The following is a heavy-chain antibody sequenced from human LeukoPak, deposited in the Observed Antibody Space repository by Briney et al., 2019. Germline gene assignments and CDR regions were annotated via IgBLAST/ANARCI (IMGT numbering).Heavy chain of an antibody. CDR2: IYTSGST. CDR3: ARGATVRIGDYFDY. V-gene: IGHV4-61*02. J-gene: IGHJ4*02. D-gene: IGHD4-11*01. CDR1: GVSISSGSYY. Sequence: SQTLSLTCTVSGVSISSGSYYWSWIRQPAGKGLEWIGRIYTSGSTYYNPSLKSRVTISVDTSKNQFSLKLSSVTAADTAVYYCARGATVRIGDYFDYWGQGTLVTVSS.